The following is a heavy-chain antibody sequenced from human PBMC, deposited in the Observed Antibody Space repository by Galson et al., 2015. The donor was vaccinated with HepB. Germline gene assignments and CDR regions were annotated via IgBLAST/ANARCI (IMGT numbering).Heavy chain of an antibody. J-gene: IGHJ4*02. V-gene: IGHV3-9*01. Sequence: SLRLSCAASGFTFKNYAMHWVRQAPGKGLEWVSGISWNSGSIGYADSVKGRFTISRDNAKSSLYLQMNSLRSEDTALYYCIPTGNYYVQYWGQGTLVTVSA. D-gene: IGHD3-10*02. CDR3: IPTGNYYVQY. CDR2: ISWNSGSI. CDR1: GFTFKNYA.